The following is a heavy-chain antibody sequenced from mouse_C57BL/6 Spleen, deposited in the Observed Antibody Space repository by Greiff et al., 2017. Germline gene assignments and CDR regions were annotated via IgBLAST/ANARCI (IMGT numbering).Heavy chain of an antibody. CDR1: GFTFSDYG. D-gene: IGHD2-3*01. CDR2: ISSGSSTI. J-gene: IGHJ4*01. CDR3: ARGLGLLGAMDY. V-gene: IGHV5-17*01. Sequence: EVKLMESGGGLVKPGGSLKLSCAASGFTFSDYGMHWVRQAPEKGLEWVAYISSGSSTIYYADTVKGRFTISRDNAKNTLFLQMTSLRSEDTAMYYCARGLGLLGAMDYWGQGTSVTVSS.